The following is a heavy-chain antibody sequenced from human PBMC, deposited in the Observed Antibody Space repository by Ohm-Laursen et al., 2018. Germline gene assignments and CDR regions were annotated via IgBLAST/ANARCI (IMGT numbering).Heavy chain of an antibody. CDR2: IYYSGST. CDR1: GGSISGYY. CDR3: ARDKITYCTSTSCDYFGMDV. Sequence: TLSLTCTVSGGSISGYYWSWLRQPPGKGLEWIGYIYYSGSTNYHPSLKSRVTISVDTSKNQFSLNLRSVTTADTAVYYCARDKITYCTSTSCDYFGMDVWGQGTTVTVSS. J-gene: IGHJ6*02. D-gene: IGHD2-2*01. V-gene: IGHV4-59*01.